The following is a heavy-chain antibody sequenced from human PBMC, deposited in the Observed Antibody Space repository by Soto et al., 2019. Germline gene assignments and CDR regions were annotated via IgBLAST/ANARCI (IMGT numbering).Heavy chain of an antibody. Sequence: SETLSLTCTVSGGSISSYYWSWIRQPPGKGLEWTGYIYYSGSTNYNPSLKSRVTISVDTSKNQFSLKLSSVTAADTAVYYCARLGYSSGWYEYYFDYWGQGTLVTVSS. D-gene: IGHD6-19*01. CDR2: IYYSGST. V-gene: IGHV4-59*01. CDR3: ARLGYSSGWYEYYFDY. CDR1: GGSISSYY. J-gene: IGHJ4*02.